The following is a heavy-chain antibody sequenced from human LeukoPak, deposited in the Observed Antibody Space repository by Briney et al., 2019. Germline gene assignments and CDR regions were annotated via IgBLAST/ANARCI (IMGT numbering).Heavy chain of an antibody. CDR2: IKQDESEK. J-gene: IGHJ4*02. Sequence: GGSLRLSCAASGFTFSSYAMSWVRQAPGKGLEWVANIKQDESEKYYVDSVKGRFTISRDNAKNSLYLQMNSLRAEDTAVYYCARTLVPAGLDYWGQGTLVTVSS. D-gene: IGHD2-2*01. CDR1: GFTFSSYA. CDR3: ARTLVPAGLDY. V-gene: IGHV3-7*01.